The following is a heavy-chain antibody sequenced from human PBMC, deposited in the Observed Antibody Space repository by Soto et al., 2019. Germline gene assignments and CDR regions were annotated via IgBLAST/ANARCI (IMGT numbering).Heavy chain of an antibody. CDR1: EFTFISYW. CDR2: INQYGNKK. CDR3: ARGQTAAGSAVLFDI. J-gene: IGHJ4*02. V-gene: IGHV3-7*05. D-gene: IGHD6-13*01. Sequence: HLGGSLRLSCVASEFTFISYWMSWVRQAPGKGLEWVANINQYGNKKYYVDSVRGRFTISRDNAKNSLYLQMDSLRAEDTAVYYCARGQTAAGSAVLFDIWGQGTLVTVSS.